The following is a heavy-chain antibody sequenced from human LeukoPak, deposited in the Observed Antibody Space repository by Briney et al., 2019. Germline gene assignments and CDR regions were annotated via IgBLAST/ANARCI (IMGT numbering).Heavy chain of an antibody. CDR2: IWYDGSNK. D-gene: IGHD2-15*01. J-gene: IGHJ4*02. V-gene: IGHV3-33*08. CDR1: GFTLSSYA. Sequence: GGSLRLSCAASGFTLSSYAMSWVRQAPGKGLEWVAVIWYDGSNKYYADSVKGRFTISRDNSKNTLYLQMNSLRAEDTAVYYCARDRLGYCSGGSCYGLDYWGQGTLVTVSS. CDR3: ARDRLGYCSGGSCYGLDY.